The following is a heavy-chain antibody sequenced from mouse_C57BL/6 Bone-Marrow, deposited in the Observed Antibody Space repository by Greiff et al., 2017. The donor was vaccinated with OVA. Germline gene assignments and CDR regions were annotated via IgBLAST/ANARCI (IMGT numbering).Heavy chain of an antibody. CDR1: GYTFTDYY. J-gene: IGHJ4*01. Sequence: VQLQQSGPELVKPGASVKISCKASGYTFTDYYMNWVKQSHGKSLEWIGDINPNNGGTGYNQKFKGKATLTVDKSSSTAYMELRSLTSEDSAVYYCARSYYGSSPMDYWGQGTSVTVSS. V-gene: IGHV1-26*01. CDR3: ARSYYGSSPMDY. CDR2: INPNNGGT. D-gene: IGHD1-1*01.